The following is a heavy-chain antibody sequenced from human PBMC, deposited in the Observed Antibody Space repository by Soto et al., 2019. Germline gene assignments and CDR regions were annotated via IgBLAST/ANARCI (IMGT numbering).Heavy chain of an antibody. CDR1: GGSISSSSYY. J-gene: IGHJ5*02. D-gene: IGHD3-22*01. Sequence: SETLSLTCTVSGGSISSSSYYWGWIRQPPGKGLEWIGSIYYSGSTYYNPSLKSRVTISVDTSKNQFSLKLSSVTAADTAVYYCARHLITMIVVVITPSWFDPWGQGTLVTVSS. CDR3: ARHLITMIVVVITPSWFDP. V-gene: IGHV4-39*01. CDR2: IYYSGST.